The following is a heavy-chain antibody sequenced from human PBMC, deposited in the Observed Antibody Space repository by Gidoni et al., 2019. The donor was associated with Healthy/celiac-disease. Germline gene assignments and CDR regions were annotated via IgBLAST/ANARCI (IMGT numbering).Heavy chain of an antibody. CDR1: GFPFADYA. CDR2: IRWNSGSI. D-gene: IGHD2-2*01. V-gene: IGHV3-9*01. J-gene: IGHJ6*03. CDR3: AKALGYCSSTSCYPYYYYYMDV. Sequence: EVQLVESGGGLVQPGRSLRLSCAASGFPFADYAMHWVRQAPGKGLGWVSGIRWNSGSIGYADSVKGRFTISRDNAKNSLYLQMNSLRAEDTALYYCAKALGYCSSTSCYPYYYYYMDVWGKGTTVTVSS.